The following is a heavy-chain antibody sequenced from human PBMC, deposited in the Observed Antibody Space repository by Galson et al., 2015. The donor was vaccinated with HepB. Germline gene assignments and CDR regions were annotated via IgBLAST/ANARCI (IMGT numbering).Heavy chain of an antibody. CDR2: IWYDGSNK. J-gene: IGHJ4*02. Sequence: SLRLSCAASGFTFSSYGMHWVRQAPGKGLEWVAVIWYDGSNKYYADSVKGRFTISRDNSKNTLYLQMNSLRAEDTAVYYCAREGGGYRYGFPPDYWGQGTLVTVSS. D-gene: IGHD5-18*01. CDR1: GFTFSSYG. V-gene: IGHV3-33*01. CDR3: AREGGGYRYGFPPDY.